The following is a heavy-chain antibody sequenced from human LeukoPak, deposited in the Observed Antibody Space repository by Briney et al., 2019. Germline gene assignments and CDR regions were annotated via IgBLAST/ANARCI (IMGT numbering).Heavy chain of an antibody. CDR1: GFTFSSYA. CDR2: IKQDGSEK. D-gene: IGHD3-10*01. J-gene: IGHJ3*02. CDR3: AIPPYYGSGSDAFDI. Sequence: SGGSLRLSCAASGFTFSSYAMHWVRQAPGKGLEWVANIKQDGSEKYYVDSVKGRFTISRDNAKNSLYLQMNSLRAEDTAVYYCAIPPYYGSGSDAFDIWGQGTMVTVSS. V-gene: IGHV3-7*01.